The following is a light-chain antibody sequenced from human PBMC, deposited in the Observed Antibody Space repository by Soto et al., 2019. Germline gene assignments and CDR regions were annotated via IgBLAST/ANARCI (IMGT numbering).Light chain of an antibody. V-gene: IGLV1-51*01. CDR2: DDH. Sequence: VLTQPPSVSAATGQKVTISCSGSSSNIGGSSVSWYQQLPGTAPKLLIYDDHKRPPGIPDRFSGSTSGTSATLGITGFQTGDEPDYYCGSWDSSLSAYACGAGTKVTV. CDR3: GSWDSSLSAYA. J-gene: IGLJ1*01. CDR1: SSNIGGSS.